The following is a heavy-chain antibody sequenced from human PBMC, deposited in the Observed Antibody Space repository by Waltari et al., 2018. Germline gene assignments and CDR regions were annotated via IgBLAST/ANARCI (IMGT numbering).Heavy chain of an antibody. Sequence: QVQLQQWGAGLLKPSETLSLTCAAYGGSFRGYYWRWIRQPPGKGREWIGEINHSGSTNYNPSLKSRVTISVDTSKNQFSLKLSSVTAADTAVYYCARAVVVTDLDYWGQGTLVTVSS. CDR2: INHSGST. V-gene: IGHV4-34*01. CDR1: GGSFRGYY. D-gene: IGHD3-22*01. CDR3: ARAVVVTDLDY. J-gene: IGHJ4*02.